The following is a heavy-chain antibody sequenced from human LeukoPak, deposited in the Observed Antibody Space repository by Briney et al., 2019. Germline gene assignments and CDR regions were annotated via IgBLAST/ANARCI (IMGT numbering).Heavy chain of an antibody. CDR1: GYTFTNFG. D-gene: IGHD4-23*01. Sequence: ASVKVSCKASGYTFTNFGIGWLRRAPGQGPEWMGWITAYDGNTNYAQKLQGRVTMTTDTSTSTAYMELRSLRSDDTAVYYCARLGYRGNYFDYWGQGTLVTVSS. J-gene: IGHJ4*02. CDR3: ARLGYRGNYFDY. V-gene: IGHV1-18*01. CDR2: ITAYDGNT.